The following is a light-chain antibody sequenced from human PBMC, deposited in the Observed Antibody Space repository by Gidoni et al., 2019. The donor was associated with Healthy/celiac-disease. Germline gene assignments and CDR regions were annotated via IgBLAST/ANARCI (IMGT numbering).Light chain of an antibody. V-gene: IGKV3-20*01. CDR3: QQYGSSV. CDR2: GAS. Sequence: DIVLTQSPGTLSLSPGERATLSCRASQSVSSSYLAWYQQKPGQAPRLLIYGASSRATGIPDRFSGSGSGTDFTLTISRLEPEDFAVYYCQQYGSSVFGGGTKVEIK. J-gene: IGKJ4*01. CDR1: QSVSSSY.